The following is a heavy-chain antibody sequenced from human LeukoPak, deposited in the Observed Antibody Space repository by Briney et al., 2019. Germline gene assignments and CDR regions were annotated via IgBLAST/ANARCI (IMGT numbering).Heavy chain of an antibody. V-gene: IGHV3-21*04. Sequence: PGGSLRLSCAASGFTFSSYSMNWVRQAPGKGLEWVSSISSSSSYIYYADSVKGRFTISRDNAKNSLYLQMNSLRAEDTAVYYCAKEDKGYDSSGYDYWGQGTLVTVSS. CDR3: AKEDKGYDSSGYDY. D-gene: IGHD3-22*01. CDR2: ISSSSSYI. J-gene: IGHJ4*02. CDR1: GFTFSSYS.